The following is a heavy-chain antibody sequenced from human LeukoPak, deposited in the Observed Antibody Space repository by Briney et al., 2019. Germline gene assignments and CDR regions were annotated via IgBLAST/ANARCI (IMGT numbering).Heavy chain of an antibody. CDR2: IKADGSGT. CDR1: VFTFSNYW. V-gene: IGHV3-7*05. Sequence: GGSLRLSCAASVFTFSNYWMSWVRQAPGKGLEWVANIKADGSGTSYVDSVKGRFTISRDNAKNSLDLQMNSLRAEDTAVYYCARLVNRAFDVWGQGTMVIVSS. D-gene: IGHD3-9*01. CDR3: ARLVNRAFDV. J-gene: IGHJ3*01.